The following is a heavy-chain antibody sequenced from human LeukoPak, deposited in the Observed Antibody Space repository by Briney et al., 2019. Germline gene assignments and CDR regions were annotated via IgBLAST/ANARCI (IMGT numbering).Heavy chain of an antibody. CDR1: GGTFSSYA. V-gene: IGHV1-69*13. CDR2: IIPIFGTA. D-gene: IGHD4-17*01. CDR3: ARGGDYGDYGVYY. J-gene: IGHJ4*02. Sequence: ASVKVSCKASGGTFSSYAISWVRQAPGQGLEWMGGIIPIFGTANYAQKFQGRVTITADESTSTAYMELSSLRSEGTAVYYCARGGDYGDYGVYYWGQGTLVTVSS.